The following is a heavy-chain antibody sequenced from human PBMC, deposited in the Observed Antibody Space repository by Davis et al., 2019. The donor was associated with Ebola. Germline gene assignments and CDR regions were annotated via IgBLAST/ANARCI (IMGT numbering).Heavy chain of an antibody. J-gene: IGHJ3*02. CDR2: ISGSGGST. V-gene: IGHV3-23*01. Sequence: GESLKISCAASGFTFSSYAMSWVRQAPGKGLEWVSAISGSGGSTYYADSVKGRFTISRDNSKNTLYLQMNSLRAEDTAVYYCARASRDAFDIWGQGTMVTVSS. CDR3: ARASRDAFDI. CDR1: GFTFSSYA.